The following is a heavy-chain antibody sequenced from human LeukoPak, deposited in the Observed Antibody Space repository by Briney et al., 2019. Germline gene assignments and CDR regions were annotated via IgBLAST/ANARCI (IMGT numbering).Heavy chain of an antibody. Sequence: PSETLSLTCTVSGDSISTYYWSWIRQPPGKGLEWIGFIYYSGSTNYNPSLKSRVTMSVDTSKNQFSLKLSSVTAADTAVYYCARPSGSYQPDAFDIWGQGTMVTVSS. CDR3: ARPSGSYQPDAFDI. CDR1: GDSISTYY. J-gene: IGHJ3*02. D-gene: IGHD1-26*01. CDR2: IYYSGST. V-gene: IGHV4-59*08.